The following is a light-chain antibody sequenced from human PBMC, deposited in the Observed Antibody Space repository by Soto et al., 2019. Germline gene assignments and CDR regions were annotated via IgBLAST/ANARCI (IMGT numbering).Light chain of an antibody. CDR1: QSITYW. Sequence: DIQMTQSPSSLSASVGDRVTITCRASQSITYWLAWYQQKPGRAPKLLIYDVFNLQSGVPSRFSGSGSGTEFTLSISSLHSDDLATYYCQQYDYSRTFGQGTKVDIK. CDR2: DVF. V-gene: IGKV1-5*01. J-gene: IGKJ1*01. CDR3: QQYDYSRT.